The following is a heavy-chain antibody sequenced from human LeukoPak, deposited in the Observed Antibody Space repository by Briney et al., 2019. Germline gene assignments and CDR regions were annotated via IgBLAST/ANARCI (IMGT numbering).Heavy chain of an antibody. CDR3: ARVFYYDSSGYSHNWFDP. Sequence: SETLSLTCTVSGGSISSYYWSWIRQPPGKGLEWIGYIYYSGSTNYNPSLKSRVTISVDTSKNQFSLKPSSVTAADTAVYYCARVFYYDSSGYSHNWFDPWGQGTLVTVSS. CDR2: IYYSGST. D-gene: IGHD3-22*01. V-gene: IGHV4-59*01. CDR1: GGSISSYY. J-gene: IGHJ5*02.